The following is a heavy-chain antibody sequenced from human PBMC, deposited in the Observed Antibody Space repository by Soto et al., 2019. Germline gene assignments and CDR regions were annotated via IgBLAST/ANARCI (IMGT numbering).Heavy chain of an antibody. J-gene: IGHJ4*02. Sequence: GGSLRLSCAASGFTVSNNYMSWVRQAPGKGLEWVSLIYSAGSTYYADSVKGRFTISRDNAKNTLYLQVNSLRAEDTAVYYCARLSNSATPLDSWGQGTLVTVSS. CDR2: IYSAGST. CDR1: GFTVSNNY. V-gene: IGHV3-66*04. CDR3: ARLSNSATPLDS.